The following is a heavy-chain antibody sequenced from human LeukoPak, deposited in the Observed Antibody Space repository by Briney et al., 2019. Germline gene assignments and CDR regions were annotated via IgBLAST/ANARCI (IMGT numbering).Heavy chain of an antibody. CDR2: IWYDGSNK. Sequence: GGSLRLSCAASGFTVSSNYMSWVRQAPGKGLEWVAVIWYDGSNKYYADSVKGRFTISRDNSKNTLYLQMNSLRAEDTAVYYCARDIAPSSSWYGGDYWGQGTLVTVSS. CDR3: ARDIAPSSSWYGGDY. CDR1: GFTVSSNY. D-gene: IGHD6-13*01. J-gene: IGHJ4*02. V-gene: IGHV3-33*08.